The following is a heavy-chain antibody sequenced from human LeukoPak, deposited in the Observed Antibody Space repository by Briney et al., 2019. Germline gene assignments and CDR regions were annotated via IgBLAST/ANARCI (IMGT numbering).Heavy chain of an antibody. CDR2: IYHSGST. CDR1: GGSIRSSNW. Sequence: TSETLSLTCAVSGGSIRSSNWWSWVRQPPGKGLEWIGEIYHSGSTNYNPSLKSRVTISVDTSKNQFSLKLSSVTAADTAVYYCARHLQRYGSGNWFDPWGQGTLVTVSS. J-gene: IGHJ5*02. V-gene: IGHV4-4*02. CDR3: ARHLQRYGSGNWFDP. D-gene: IGHD3-10*01.